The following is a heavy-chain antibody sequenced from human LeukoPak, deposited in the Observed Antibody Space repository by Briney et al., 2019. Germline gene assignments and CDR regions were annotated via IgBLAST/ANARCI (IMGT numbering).Heavy chain of an antibody. Sequence: GASVKVSCKASGYTFTSYYMHWVRQAPGQGLEWMGIINPSGGSTSYAQKFQGRVTMTTDTSTSTAYMELRSLRSDDTAVYYCARDFSSTSCWSDYWGQGTLVTVSS. D-gene: IGHD2-2*01. CDR2: INPSGGST. CDR1: GYTFTSYY. V-gene: IGHV1-46*01. CDR3: ARDFSSTSCWSDY. J-gene: IGHJ4*02.